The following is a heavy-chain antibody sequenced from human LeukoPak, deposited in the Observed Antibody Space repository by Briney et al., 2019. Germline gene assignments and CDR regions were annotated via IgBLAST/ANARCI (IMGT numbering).Heavy chain of an antibody. CDR3: ARHRYVDRLSPFGF. D-gene: IGHD3-9*01. Sequence: VKPSETLSLTCTVSGGSISSSSYFWGWIRQPPGKGLEWIGTFYYSGSTYYNPSLKSRVTISVDTSNNQFSLKLSSATAADTAVYYCARHRYVDRLSPFGFWGQGTLVTVSS. CDR2: FYYSGST. CDR1: GGSISSSSYF. V-gene: IGHV4-39*01. J-gene: IGHJ4*02.